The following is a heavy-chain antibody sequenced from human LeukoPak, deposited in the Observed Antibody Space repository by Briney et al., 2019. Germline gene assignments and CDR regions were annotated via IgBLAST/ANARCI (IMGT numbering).Heavy chain of an antibody. V-gene: IGHV4-59*12. D-gene: IGHD4-17*01. J-gene: IGHJ3*02. Sequence: SETLSLTCTVSGGSISSCYWSWIRQPPGKGLEWIGYIYYSGSTNYNPSLKSRVTISVDTSKNQFSLKLSSVTAADTAVYYCARSPTVTRLDAFDIWGQGTMVTVSS. CDR3: ARSPTVTRLDAFDI. CDR2: IYYSGST. CDR1: GGSISSCY.